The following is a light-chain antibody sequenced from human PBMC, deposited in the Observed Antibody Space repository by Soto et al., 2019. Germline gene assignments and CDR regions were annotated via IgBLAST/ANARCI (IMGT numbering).Light chain of an antibody. Sequence: DIVMTQSPDSLAVSLGERATINCKSSQSVLYSSNNKNYLAWYQQKPGQPPKLLIYWASTRESGVPDRFSGSGSGPDFTLTISSLQAADVAVYYCQQYYSTPWTFGQGTKVEIK. J-gene: IGKJ1*01. CDR3: QQYYSTPWT. CDR1: QSVLYSSNNKNY. V-gene: IGKV4-1*01. CDR2: WAS.